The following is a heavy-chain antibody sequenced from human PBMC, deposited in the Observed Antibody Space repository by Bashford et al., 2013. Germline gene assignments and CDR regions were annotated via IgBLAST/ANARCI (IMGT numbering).Heavy chain of an antibody. CDR2: ISGSGGST. CDR3: AKDRGFGGPQGYYGMDV. V-gene: IGHV3-23*01. CDR1: GFTFSSYA. Sequence: GGSLRLSCAASGFTFSSYAMSWVRQAPGKGLEWVSAISGSGGSTYYADSVKGRFTISRDNSKNTLYLQMNSLRAEDTAVYYCAKDRGFGGPQGYYGMDVWGQGTTVTVSS. J-gene: IGHJ6*02. D-gene: IGHD3-3*01.